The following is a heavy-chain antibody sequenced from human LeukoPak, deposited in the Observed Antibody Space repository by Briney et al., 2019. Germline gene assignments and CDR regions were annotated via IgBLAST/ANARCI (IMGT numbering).Heavy chain of an antibody. CDR3: VRGTNDWTGVDY. CDR1: GFTFRSYW. CDR2: ISPDGSHT. Sequence: GGSLRLSCAASGFTFRSYWMHSVRQAPGKGPVSVSRISPDGSHTDYSDSVTGRLSISRDNAKNTLYLHMSSLRNDDTALYYCVRGTNDWTGVDYWGQGTLVTVSS. J-gene: IGHJ4*02. D-gene: IGHD1-1*01. V-gene: IGHV3-74*01.